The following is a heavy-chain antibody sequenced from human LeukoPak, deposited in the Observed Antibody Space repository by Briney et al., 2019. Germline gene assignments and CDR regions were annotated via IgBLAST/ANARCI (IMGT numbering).Heavy chain of an antibody. V-gene: IGHV3-66*01. CDR3: ARELPTIGGMDV. CDR2: IYSGGST. CDR1: GFTVSSNY. D-gene: IGHD2-15*01. Sequence: PGGSLRLSCAASGFTVSSNYMSWVRQAPGKGLEWVSVIYSGGSTYYPDSVKGRFTISRDNSKTTLYLQMNSLRAEDTAVYYCARELPTIGGMDVWGQGTTVTVSS. J-gene: IGHJ6*02.